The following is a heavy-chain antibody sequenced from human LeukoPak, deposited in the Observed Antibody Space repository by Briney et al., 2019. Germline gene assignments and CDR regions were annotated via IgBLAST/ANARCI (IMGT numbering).Heavy chain of an antibody. V-gene: IGHV3-53*01. D-gene: IGHD3-10*01. Sequence: GGSLRLSCAASGFTVSSNYMSWVRQAPGKGLEWVSVIYSGGSTYYADSVKGRFTISRDNSKNTLYLQMNSLRAEDTAVYYCARAMPYYYGSGGLDYWGQGTLVTVSS. CDR1: GFTVSSNY. CDR3: ARAMPYYYGSGGLDY. J-gene: IGHJ4*02. CDR2: IYSGGST.